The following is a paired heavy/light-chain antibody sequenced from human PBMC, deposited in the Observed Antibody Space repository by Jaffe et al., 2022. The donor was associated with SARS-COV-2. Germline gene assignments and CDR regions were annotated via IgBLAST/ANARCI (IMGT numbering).Heavy chain of an antibody. CDR1: GFTFSDYA. V-gene: IGHV3-23*01. J-gene: IGHJ4*02. Sequence: EVHLLESGGGLVQPGGSLRLSCAASGFTFSDYAMSWVRQAPGKGLEWVSGISGSGRSTYYADSVKGRFTISKDHSTNTLFLQMNRLRADDTAVYYCAKDRWDGYNSVDYWGQGTLVTVSS. CDR2: ISGSGRST. D-gene: IGHD5-12*01. CDR3: AKDRWDGYNSVDY.
Light chain of an antibody. CDR2: GAF. Sequence: DIQLTQSPSFLSASVGDRVTITCRASQGISSYLAWYQQKPGKAPRLLIYGAFTLQSGVPSRFSGSQSGTEFTLTISSLQPEDFAAYYCQQLNTYPRTFGQGTKVEMK. CDR1: QGISSY. V-gene: IGKV1-9*01. J-gene: IGKJ1*01. CDR3: QQLNTYPRT.